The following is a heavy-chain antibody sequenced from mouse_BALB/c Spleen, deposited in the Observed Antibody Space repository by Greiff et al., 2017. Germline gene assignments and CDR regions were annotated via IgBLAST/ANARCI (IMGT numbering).Heavy chain of an antibody. CDR2: INPGSGGT. Sequence: QVQLKESGAVLVRPGTSVKVSCKASGYAFTNYLIEWVKQRPGQGLEWIGVINPGSGGTDYNEKFKGMATLTADKSSSTAYMQLSSLTSDDSAVYFCAREFGNVWGAGTTVTVFS. J-gene: IGHJ1*01. V-gene: IGHV1-54*01. CDR1: GYAFTNYL. CDR3: AREFGNV.